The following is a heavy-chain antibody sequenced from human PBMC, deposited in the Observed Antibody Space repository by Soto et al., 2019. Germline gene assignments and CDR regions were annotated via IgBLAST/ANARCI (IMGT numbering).Heavy chain of an antibody. CDR3: ANNNNWNDFGRTLDY. CDR1: GFTFSSYA. CDR2: ISGSGGSK. V-gene: IGHV3-23*01. Sequence: GGSLRLSCAASGFTFSSYAMSWVRQAPGKGLEWVSAISGSGGSKYYAHSVNGQFTISRDNSKNTQYLQMNSLRAEDTAVYYCANNNNWNDFGRTLDYWGQGTLVTVSS. J-gene: IGHJ4*02. D-gene: IGHD1-1*01.